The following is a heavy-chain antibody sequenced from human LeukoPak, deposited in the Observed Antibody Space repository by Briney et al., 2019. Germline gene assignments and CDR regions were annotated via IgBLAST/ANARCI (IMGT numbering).Heavy chain of an antibody. V-gene: IGHV3-74*01. CDR2: INSDGSST. CDR1: GFTFSSYW. J-gene: IGHJ3*02. D-gene: IGHD2-8*01. Sequence: GGSLRLSCAASGFTFSSYWMHWVRQAPGKGLVWVSRINSDGSSTSYADSVKGRFTISRDNAKNTLYLQMNSLRAEDTAVYYCARARGYCTNGVCYYDAFDIWGQGTMVTVSS. CDR3: ARARGYCTNGVCYYDAFDI.